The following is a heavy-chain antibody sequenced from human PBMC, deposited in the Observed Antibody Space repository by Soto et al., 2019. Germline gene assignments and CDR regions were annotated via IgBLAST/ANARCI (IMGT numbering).Heavy chain of an antibody. CDR3: RRSSRYSTDV. CDR1: GDSIRSSSY. V-gene: IGHV4-39*01. J-gene: IGHJ6*02. D-gene: IGHD6-13*01. Sequence: QLQLQESGPGLVKPSETLSLTCTVSGDSIRSSSYWGWIRQPPGKGLEWIGSIYSTGNTYYNPSLNRVVTISLDTPKKQFSLNVIPVTAADTAVYYCRRSSRYSTDVWGQGTTVTVSS. CDR2: IYSTGNT.